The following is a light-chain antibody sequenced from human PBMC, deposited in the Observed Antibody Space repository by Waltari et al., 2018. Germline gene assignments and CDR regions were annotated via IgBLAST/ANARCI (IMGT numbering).Light chain of an antibody. J-gene: IGKJ3*01. CDR2: AAS. CDR3: QQSYSTPFT. Sequence: DIQMTQSPSSLAASVGDRVTITCRASQSISTYVNWYQQKPGKVPKVLIYAASSLHSGVPSRFSGGGSGTDFTLTISSLQPEDFATYYCQQSYSTPFTFGPGTIVDIK. CDR1: QSISTY. V-gene: IGKV1-39*01.